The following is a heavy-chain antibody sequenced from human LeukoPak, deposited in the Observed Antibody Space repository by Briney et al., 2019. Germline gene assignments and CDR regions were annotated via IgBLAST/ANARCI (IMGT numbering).Heavy chain of an antibody. CDR3: AKGTLGHCNGASCYPLDY. V-gene: IGHV3-23*01. D-gene: IGHD2-15*01. CDR2: ITGGGADT. J-gene: IGHJ4*02. Sequence: PGGSLRLSCAASGFAFSNYAMAWVRQAPGKEPEWVLVITGGGADTYQIDSVKGRFTISRDNSKNTLYLQMNSLRAEDTAVYFCAKGTLGHCNGASCYPLDYWGQGTLVTVSS. CDR1: GFAFSNYA.